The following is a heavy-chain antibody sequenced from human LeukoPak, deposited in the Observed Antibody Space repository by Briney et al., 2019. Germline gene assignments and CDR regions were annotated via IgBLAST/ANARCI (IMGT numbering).Heavy chain of an antibody. J-gene: IGHJ4*02. Sequence: ASVKVSCKASGYTFTSYDINWVLQATGQGLEWMGWMNPNSGNTGYAQKFQGRVTMTRNTSISTAYMELSSLRSEDTAVYYCARRPLAATRPDYWGQGTLVTVSS. CDR2: MNPNSGNT. V-gene: IGHV1-8*01. CDR3: ARRPLAATRPDY. D-gene: IGHD2-15*01. CDR1: GYTFTSYD.